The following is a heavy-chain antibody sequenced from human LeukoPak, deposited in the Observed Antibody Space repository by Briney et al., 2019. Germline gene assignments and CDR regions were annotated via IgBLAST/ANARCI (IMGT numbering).Heavy chain of an antibody. Sequence: GGSLRLSCAASGFTFSSYSMNWVRQAPGKGLEWVSSISSSSSYIYYADSVKGRFTISRDNAKNSLYLQMNSLRAEDTAVYDCARGASGSQGYWGQGTLVTVSS. CDR1: GFTFSSYS. CDR2: ISSSSSYI. CDR3: ARGASGSQGY. D-gene: IGHD1-26*01. J-gene: IGHJ4*02. V-gene: IGHV3-21*01.